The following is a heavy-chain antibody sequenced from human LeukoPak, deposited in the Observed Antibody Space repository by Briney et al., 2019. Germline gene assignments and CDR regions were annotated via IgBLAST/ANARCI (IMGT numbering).Heavy chain of an antibody. Sequence: GGSLRLSCAASGFTFSTYWMHWVRQAPGKGLVWVSRINTDGSSTAYADSVKGRFTVSRDNAKNTLYLQMNSLRAEDTAVYYCAKGFSSTTPRGYFDYWGQGTLVTVSS. CDR3: AKGFSSTTPRGYFDY. V-gene: IGHV3-74*01. D-gene: IGHD2-2*01. CDR2: INTDGSST. CDR1: GFTFSTYW. J-gene: IGHJ4*02.